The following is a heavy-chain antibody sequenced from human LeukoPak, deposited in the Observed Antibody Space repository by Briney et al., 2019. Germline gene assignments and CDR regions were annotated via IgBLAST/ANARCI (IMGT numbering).Heavy chain of an antibody. V-gene: IGHV1-69*13. CDR1: GGTFSSCA. D-gene: IGHD6-13*01. CDR2: FIPIFGTA. J-gene: IGHJ4*02. Sequence: SVKVSCKASGGTFSSCAISWVRQAPGQGLEWMGGFIPIFGTANYAQKFQGRVTITADESTSTAYMELSSLRSEDTAVYYCARQGIAADYFDYWGQGTLVTVSS. CDR3: ARQGIAADYFDY.